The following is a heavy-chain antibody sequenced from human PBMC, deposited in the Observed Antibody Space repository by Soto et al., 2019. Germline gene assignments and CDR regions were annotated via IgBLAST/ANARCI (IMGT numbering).Heavy chain of an antibody. J-gene: IGHJ6*01. D-gene: IGHD3-16*01. V-gene: IGHV3-21*01. Sequence: VQLVQSGAEVKKPGASVKVSCKASGYTFSSYSMNWVRQAPGKGLEWVSSISSSSSYIYYADSGKGRFPISRDNAKNSLYLQMNSLRAEDTAVYYCARVRGGGYYDYYGMDVW. CDR3: ARVRGGGYYDYYGMDV. CDR2: ISSSSSYI. CDR1: GYTFSSYS.